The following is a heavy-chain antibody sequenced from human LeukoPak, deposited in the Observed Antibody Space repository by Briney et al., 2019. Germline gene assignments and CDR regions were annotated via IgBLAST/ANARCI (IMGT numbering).Heavy chain of an antibody. CDR1: GDSISTSGDY. Sequence: SETLSLTCSVSGDSISTSGDYWGWIRQPPGKGLECIATIYYSGSTYYNPSLKSRVTISIDTSKNQFSLKLSSVTAADTAVYYCARGWQLAHYWGQGTLVTVSS. D-gene: IGHD6-6*01. CDR2: IYYSGST. CDR3: ARGWQLAHY. J-gene: IGHJ4*02. V-gene: IGHV4-39*07.